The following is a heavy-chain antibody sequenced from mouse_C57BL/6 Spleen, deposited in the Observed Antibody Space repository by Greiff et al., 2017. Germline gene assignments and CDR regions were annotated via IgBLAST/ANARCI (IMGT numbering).Heavy chain of an antibody. CDR1: GYTFTSYW. V-gene: IGHV1-52*01. CDR2: IDPSDSET. D-gene: IGHD1-1*01. Sequence: VQLQQPGAELVRPGSSVKLSCKASGYTFTSYWLHWVKQRPIQGLEWIGNIDPSDSETHYNQKFKDKATLTVDKSASTAYMQLSSLTSEDSAVYYCARFSSLYYFDYWGQGTTLTVSS. J-gene: IGHJ2*01. CDR3: ARFSSLYYFDY.